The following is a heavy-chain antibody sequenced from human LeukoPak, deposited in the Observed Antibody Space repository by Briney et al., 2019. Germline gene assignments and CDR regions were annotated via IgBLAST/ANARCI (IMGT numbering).Heavy chain of an antibody. CDR2: IKEDGSRN. CDR1: GFTFSSYW. J-gene: IGHJ4*02. CDR3: ARDVSTAVVTAFDN. D-gene: IGHD4-23*01. V-gene: IGHV3-7*01. Sequence: GGSLRLSCAASGFTFSSYWMSWVRQAPGKGLEWVANIKEDGSRNHYVDSVKGRFTISRDNAKNSLYLQMNRLRAEDTAIYYCARDVSTAVVTAFDNWGQGTLVTVSS.